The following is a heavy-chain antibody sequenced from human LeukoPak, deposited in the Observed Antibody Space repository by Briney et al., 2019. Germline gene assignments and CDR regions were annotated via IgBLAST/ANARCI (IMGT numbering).Heavy chain of an antibody. Sequence: PSETLSLTCTVSGYSISSGYYWGWIRQPPGKGLEWIGSIYHSGSTYYNPSLKSRVTISVDTSKNQFSLKLSSVTAADTAVYYCARGSWEVLGSSSWSHNWFDPWGQGTLVTVSS. CDR3: ARGSWEVLGSSSWSHNWFDP. V-gene: IGHV4-38-2*02. J-gene: IGHJ5*02. CDR1: GYSISSGYY. CDR2: IYHSGST. D-gene: IGHD6-13*01.